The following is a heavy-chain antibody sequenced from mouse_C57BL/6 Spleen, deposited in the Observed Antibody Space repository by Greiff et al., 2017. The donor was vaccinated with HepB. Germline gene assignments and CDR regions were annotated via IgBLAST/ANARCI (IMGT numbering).Heavy chain of an antibody. Sequence: QVQLQQPGAELVKPGASVKLSCKASGYTFTSYWMQWVKQRPGQGLEWIGEIDPSDSYTNYNQKFKGKATLTVDTSSSTAYMQLSSLPSEDSAVYYCARGGFYYGNWGQGTTLTVSS. J-gene: IGHJ2*01. CDR2: IDPSDSYT. D-gene: IGHD1-1*01. CDR3: ARGGFYYGN. CDR1: GYTFTSYW. V-gene: IGHV1-50*01.